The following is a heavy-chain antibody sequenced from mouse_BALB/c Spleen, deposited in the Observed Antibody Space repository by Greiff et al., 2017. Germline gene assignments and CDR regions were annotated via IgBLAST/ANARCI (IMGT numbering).Heavy chain of an antibody. D-gene: IGHD1-1*01. V-gene: IGHV14-3*02. CDR3: ARSQDDGSSYGY. CDR2: IDPANGNT. J-gene: IGHJ2*01. CDR1: GFNIKDTY. Sequence: VQLQQSGAELVKPGASVKLSCTASGFNIKDTYMHWVKQRPEQGLEWIGRIDPANGNTKYDPKFQGKATITADTSSNTAYLQLSSLTSEDTAVYYCARSQDDGSSYGYWGQGTTLTVSS.